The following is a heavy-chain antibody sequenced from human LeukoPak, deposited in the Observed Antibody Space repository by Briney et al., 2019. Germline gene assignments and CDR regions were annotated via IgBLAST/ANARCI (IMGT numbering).Heavy chain of an antibody. Sequence: GGPLRLSCAASGFTYNTNWMSWLRQTPVKGLERVANIKEDGSKIYYVDSVRGRFTISRDNAKNSLYLQMNSLRAEDTAVYYCARESTVAGTIFDFWGQGTLVTVSS. CDR2: IKEDGSKI. CDR3: ARESTVAGTIFDF. V-gene: IGHV3-7*04. J-gene: IGHJ4*02. CDR1: GFTYNTNW. D-gene: IGHD6-19*01.